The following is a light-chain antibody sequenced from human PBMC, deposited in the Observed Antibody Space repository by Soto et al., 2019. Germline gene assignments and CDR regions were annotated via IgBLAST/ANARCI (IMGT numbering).Light chain of an antibody. CDR3: QQYNKWPQWT. V-gene: IGKV3-15*01. CDR2: SAS. Sequence: EIVLTQSPGTLSLSPGERATLSCRAIQSVSSSYLAWYQQKPGQAPRLLIFSASTRATGVPARFSGSGSGTEFTLTISSLQSEDFAVYYCQQYNKWPQWTFGQGTKVDIK. CDR1: QSVSSSY. J-gene: IGKJ1*01.